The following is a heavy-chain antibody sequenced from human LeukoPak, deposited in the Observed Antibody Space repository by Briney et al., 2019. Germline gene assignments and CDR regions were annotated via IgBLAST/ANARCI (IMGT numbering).Heavy chain of an antibody. Sequence: GGSLRLSCVASGFPFSGYWMDWVRQAPGKGMEWVANINQDGTNQYYAASVKGRFSISRDNAKNSLYLQMNSLRAEDTAVYYCAKVSPAYCSGGSCPYYFDYWGQGTLVTVSS. CDR3: AKVSPAYCSGGSCPYYFDY. CDR2: INQDGTNQ. J-gene: IGHJ4*02. CDR1: GFPFSGYW. D-gene: IGHD2-15*01. V-gene: IGHV3-7*03.